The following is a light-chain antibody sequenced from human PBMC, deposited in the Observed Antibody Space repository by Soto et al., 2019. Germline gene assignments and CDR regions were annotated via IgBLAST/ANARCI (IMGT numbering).Light chain of an antibody. CDR1: QSSSIW. CDR3: HQHKSYPRT. V-gene: IGKV1-5*03. Sequence: DIEMTQSPSTLSSSVGDRVTITCRASQSSSIWLAWYQRKPGRDPKLLLYTASNLESGVPSRVSGRGSGTEFTLTISSLQTDDFATYYCHQHKSYPRTFGQVTKVEI. J-gene: IGKJ1*01. CDR2: TAS.